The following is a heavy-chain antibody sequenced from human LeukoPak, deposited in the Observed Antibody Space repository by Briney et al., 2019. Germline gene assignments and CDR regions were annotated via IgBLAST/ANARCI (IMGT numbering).Heavy chain of an antibody. V-gene: IGHV4-34*01. Sequence: SETLSLTCAVYGGSFSGYYWSWIRQPPGKGLEWIGEINHSGSTNYNPSLKSRVTISVDTSKNQFSLKLSSVTAADTAVYYCARATPYYYFDYWGQGALVTVSS. D-gene: IGHD2-15*01. CDR3: ARATPYYYFDY. CDR2: INHSGST. CDR1: GGSFSGYY. J-gene: IGHJ4*02.